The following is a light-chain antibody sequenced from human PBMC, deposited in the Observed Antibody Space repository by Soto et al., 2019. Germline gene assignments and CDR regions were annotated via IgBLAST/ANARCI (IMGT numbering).Light chain of an antibody. V-gene: IGKV1-13*02. CDR3: QQYNTYFSLT. CDR1: QGISSA. Sequence: IQWSHSPSSLSASVGDGATITSGASQGISSALAWYYQKTGKAPRLLIYKTSSLESGVPSRFSGSGSGTEFTLTISGLQPDDFASYYCQQYNTYFSLTFGGGTKVDI. J-gene: IGKJ4*01. CDR2: KTS.